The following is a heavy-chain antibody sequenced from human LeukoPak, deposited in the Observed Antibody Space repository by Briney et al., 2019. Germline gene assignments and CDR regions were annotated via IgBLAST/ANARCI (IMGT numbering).Heavy chain of an antibody. CDR1: GDSFSRNTYS. Sequence: PSQTLSLTCTVSGDSFSRNTYSWGWIRQPPGKGLEWIGSIYYTGRTFYNPSLKSRVTISVDTSKNQFSLKLSSVTAADTAAYYCARRGSMGGSFVGAFDIWGQGTMVTVSS. J-gene: IGHJ3*02. V-gene: IGHV4-39*01. D-gene: IGHD1-26*01. CDR2: IYYTGRT. CDR3: ARRGSMGGSFVGAFDI.